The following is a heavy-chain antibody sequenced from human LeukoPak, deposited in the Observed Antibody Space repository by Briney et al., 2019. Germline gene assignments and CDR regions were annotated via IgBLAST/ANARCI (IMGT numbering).Heavy chain of an antibody. Sequence: SETLSLTCTVSGGSVSSGRYYWSWIRQPPGKGLEWIGYIYHSGSTYYNPSLKSRVTMSLDTSENQFSLRLSSVTAADTAVYYCARTPVYCSGGSCYYYYYAMDVWGQGTTVTVSS. D-gene: IGHD2-15*01. CDR3: ARTPVYCSGGSCYYYYYAMDV. CDR1: GGSVSSGRYY. V-gene: IGHV4-61*01. J-gene: IGHJ6*02. CDR2: IYHSGST.